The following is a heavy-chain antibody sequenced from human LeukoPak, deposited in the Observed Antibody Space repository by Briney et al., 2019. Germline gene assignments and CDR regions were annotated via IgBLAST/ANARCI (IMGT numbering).Heavy chain of an antibody. CDR1: GYSISSGYY. CDR2: ISHSGSP. V-gene: IGHV4-38-2*02. D-gene: IGHD1-26*01. J-gene: IGHJ6*03. Sequence: KPSETLSLTCTVSGYSISSGYYWGWIRQPPGKGLEWIGSISHSGSPYYNPSLKSRVTISLGTSKNHFSLKVRYVTAADTAVYYCARALVGATSYYYYYMDVWGKGTTVTVSS. CDR3: ARALVGATSYYYYYMDV.